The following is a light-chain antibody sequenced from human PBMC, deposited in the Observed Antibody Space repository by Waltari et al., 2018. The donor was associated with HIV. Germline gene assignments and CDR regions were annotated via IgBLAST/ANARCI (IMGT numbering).Light chain of an antibody. CDR2: KAS. J-gene: IGKJ1*01. V-gene: IGKV1-5*03. CDR1: QSISSW. Sequence: DIQMTQSPSTLSASVGDRVTITCRASQSISSWLAWYQQKPGKAPKLLIYKASSLESGVPSRFSGSGSGTEFTLTISSLQPDDFATYYCQQYNSYVFGQGTKVE. CDR3: QQYNSYV.